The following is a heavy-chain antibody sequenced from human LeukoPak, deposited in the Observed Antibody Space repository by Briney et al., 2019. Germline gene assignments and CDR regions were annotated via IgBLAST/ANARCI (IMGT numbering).Heavy chain of an antibody. D-gene: IGHD1-26*01. CDR1: GVSISDYH. CDR2: FSYSGST. J-gene: IGHJ4*02. Sequence: SEALSLTCSVSGVSISDYHWIWIRQPPAKGLEWMGYFSYSGSTRYNPSLKSRVTMSVDTSKNQFSLRLISVAAADTAVYYCARMYSGTSYYFDFWGQGTLVTVSS. V-gene: IGHV4-59*01. CDR3: ARMYSGTSYYFDF.